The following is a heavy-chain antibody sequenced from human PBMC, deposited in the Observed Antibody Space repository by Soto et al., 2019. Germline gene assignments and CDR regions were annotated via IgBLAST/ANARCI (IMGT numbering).Heavy chain of an antibody. V-gene: IGHV2-5*02. CDR1: GFSLTTSGVG. CDR3: AHRVLRTVFGLVTTTAIYFDF. Sequence: QITLKESGPTVVKPTETLTLTCTFSGFSLTTSGVGVGWVRQSPGKAPEWLALIYWDDDKRYRTSLNSIRIITKDTSKIQVVLTMANVTPADTATYYCAHRVLRTVFGLVTTTAIYFDFWGPGTPGVVSS. D-gene: IGHD3-3*01. CDR2: IYWDDDK. J-gene: IGHJ4*02.